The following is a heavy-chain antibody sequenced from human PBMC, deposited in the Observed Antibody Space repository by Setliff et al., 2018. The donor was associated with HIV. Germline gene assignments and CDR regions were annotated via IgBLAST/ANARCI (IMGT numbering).Heavy chain of an antibody. CDR3: ARDISEGFFLERASEH. CDR2: VSYSGST. D-gene: IGHD3-3*01. J-gene: IGHJ1*01. V-gene: IGHV4-59*01. CDR1: GGSISGYY. Sequence: SETLSLTCSVSGGSISGYYWSWVRQPPGRGLEWIGYVSYSGSTSYNPSLNSRVTMSVDTSRDQFSLNLNSVTAADTAVYYCARDISEGFFLERASEHWSQGTLVTVSS.